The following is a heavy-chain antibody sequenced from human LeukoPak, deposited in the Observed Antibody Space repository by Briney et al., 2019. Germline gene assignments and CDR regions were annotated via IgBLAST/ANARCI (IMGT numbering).Heavy chain of an antibody. CDR2: ILPMLGIA. CDR3: ARGEVATRSGWDDAK. V-gene: IGHV1-69*04. CDR1: GGSLSSYA. J-gene: IGHJ4*02. D-gene: IGHD5-12*01. Sequence: ASVKVSCKASGGSLSSYAINWVRQAPGQRLEWMGRILPMLGIANAAQKFQGRVTITADKSTSTAYMELTSLRSEDTAVYYCARGEVATRSGWDDAKWGQGTLVIVSS.